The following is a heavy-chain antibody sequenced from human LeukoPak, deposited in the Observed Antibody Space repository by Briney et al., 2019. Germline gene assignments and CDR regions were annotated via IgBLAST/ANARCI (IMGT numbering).Heavy chain of an antibody. V-gene: IGHV1-2*02. Sequence: ASVKVSCKASGYTFTGYYMHWVRQAPGQGLEWMGWINPNSGGTNYAQKFQGRVTMTRDTSITTAYMELNRLRSDDTAVYYCASHLLSLQQLVMGDGFDIWGHGTMVTVSS. CDR2: INPNSGGT. J-gene: IGHJ3*02. CDR1: GYTFTGYY. CDR3: ASHLLSLQQLVMGDGFDI. D-gene: IGHD6-13*01.